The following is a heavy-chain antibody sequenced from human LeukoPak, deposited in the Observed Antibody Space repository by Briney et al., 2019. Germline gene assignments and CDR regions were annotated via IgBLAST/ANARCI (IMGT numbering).Heavy chain of an antibody. D-gene: IGHD3-16*01. Sequence: GGSLRLSCGGSGFNFRNYGMHWVRQAPAKGLEWVAVISYDGRQQSYVDSVQGRLTISRDDSRNTLYLQMNSLRTEDTAVYYCARARGTRDGPFDIWGHGTMVTVSS. J-gene: IGHJ3*02. CDR1: GFNFRNYG. CDR2: ISYDGRQQ. CDR3: ARARGTRDGPFDI. V-gene: IGHV3-30*03.